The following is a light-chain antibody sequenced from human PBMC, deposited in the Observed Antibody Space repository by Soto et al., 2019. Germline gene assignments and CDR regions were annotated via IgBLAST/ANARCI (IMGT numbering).Light chain of an antibody. CDR1: QSVSSY. J-gene: IGKJ1*01. V-gene: IGKV3-11*01. CDR3: QHRRNWPWT. Sequence: EIVLTQSPATLSLSPGERATLSGRASQSVSSYLAWYQQKPGQAPRLLIYDAFNRATGIPARFSGSGSGTDFTLTISSLEPEDFVVYYCQHRRNWPWTFGQGTKVEIK. CDR2: DAF.